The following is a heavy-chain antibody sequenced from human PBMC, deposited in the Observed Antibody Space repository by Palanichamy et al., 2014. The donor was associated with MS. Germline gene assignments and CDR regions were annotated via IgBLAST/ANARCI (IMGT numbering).Heavy chain of an antibody. J-gene: IGHJ4*02. CDR3: ARGNFDY. V-gene: IGHV1-46*01. Sequence: QVHLVQSGAEVKKPGASVKVSCKASGYTFTTYNVHWVRQTPGQGPEWMGIISPSGGRTSYTRKFRGRVTMTSDTSTNTVYMELSSLRSEDTAVYYCARGNFDYWGQGTLVTVSP. D-gene: IGHD2-21*01. CDR1: GYTFTTYN. CDR2: ISPSGGRT.